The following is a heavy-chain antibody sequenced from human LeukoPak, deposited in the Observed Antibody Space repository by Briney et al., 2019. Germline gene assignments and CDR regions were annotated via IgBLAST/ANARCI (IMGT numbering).Heavy chain of an antibody. V-gene: IGHV4-4*02. CDR3: ARHSRPGYGGYENAFDI. Sequence: SETLSLTCGVSGGSITNTNYWTWVRQPPGKGLEWIGEVNLQGSTNYNPSLMGRVTISVDTSKNHLSLRLSPVTAADTAIYYCARHSRPGYGGYENAFDIWGQGTMVTVSS. J-gene: IGHJ3*02. CDR1: GGSITNTNY. D-gene: IGHD5-12*01. CDR2: VNLQGST.